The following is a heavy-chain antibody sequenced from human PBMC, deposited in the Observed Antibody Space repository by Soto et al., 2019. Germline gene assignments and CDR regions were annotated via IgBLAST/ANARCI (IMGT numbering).Heavy chain of an antibody. CDR1: GYSFTSYY. J-gene: IGHJ4*02. V-gene: IGHV1-46*01. CDR2: INPSGGST. CDR3: ARAEGIQLGYFDY. Sequence: ASVKVSCKAIGYSFTSYYMHWVRQAPGQGLEWMGIINPSGGSTSYAQKFQGRVTMTRDTSTSTVYMELSSLRSEDTAVYYCARAEGIQLGYFDYWGQGTLVTVPQ. D-gene: IGHD5-18*01.